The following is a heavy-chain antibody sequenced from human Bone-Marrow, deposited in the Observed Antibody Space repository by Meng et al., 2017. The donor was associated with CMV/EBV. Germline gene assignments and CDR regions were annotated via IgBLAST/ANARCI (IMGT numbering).Heavy chain of an antibody. D-gene: IGHD1-26*01. J-gene: IGHJ4*02. Sequence: GSLRLSCTVPGGSVSRGGFYWSWIRQPPGKGLEWIGYIYYSGSTNYNPSLKSRVTISVDTSKNQFSLKMSSVTAADTAVYYCARGLREGFDYWGQGTLVTVSS. CDR2: IYYSGST. CDR3: ARGLREGFDY. V-gene: IGHV4-61*08. CDR1: GGSVSRGGFY.